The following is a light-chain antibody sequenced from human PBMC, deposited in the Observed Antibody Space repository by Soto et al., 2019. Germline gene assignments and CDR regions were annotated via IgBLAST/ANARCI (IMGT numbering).Light chain of an antibody. CDR3: QQYYSYPYT. CDR1: QGISSY. Sequence: AIRMTQSPSSFSASTGDRVTITCRASQGISSYLAWYQQKPGKAPKLLIYAASTLQSGVPSRFSGSGSGTAFPLTISCLPSEDFATYYCQQYYSYPYTFGQGTKLEIK. V-gene: IGKV1-8*01. J-gene: IGKJ2*01. CDR2: AAS.